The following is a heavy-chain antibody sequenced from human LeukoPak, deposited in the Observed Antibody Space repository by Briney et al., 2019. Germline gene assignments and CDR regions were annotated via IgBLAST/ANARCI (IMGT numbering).Heavy chain of an antibody. D-gene: IGHD6-19*01. CDR1: GYTFINYG. J-gene: IGHJ5*02. Sequence: ASVKVSCKASGYTFINYGITWVRQAPGQGLEWMGWISVYNGNTSYAQKLQGRITMTTDTSRSTAYMELRSLRSDDTAVYYCARGGGWFFGSFDPRGQGTLVTVSS. CDR2: ISVYNGNT. CDR3: ARGGGWFFGSFDP. V-gene: IGHV1-18*01.